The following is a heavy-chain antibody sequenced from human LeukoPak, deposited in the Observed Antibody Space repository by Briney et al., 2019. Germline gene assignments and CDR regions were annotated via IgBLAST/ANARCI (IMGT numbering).Heavy chain of an antibody. D-gene: IGHD3-10*01. CDR3: ARGGPGGYYGSGSYPEYNWFDP. CDR2: INPSGGST. J-gene: IGHJ5*02. V-gene: IGHV1-46*01. Sequence: ASVKVSRKAPGYTFTSYYMHWVRQAPGQGLEWMGIINPSGGSTSYAQKFQGRVTMTRDTSTSTVYMELSSLRSDDTAVYYCARGGPGGYYGSGSYPEYNWFDPWGQGTLVTVSS. CDR1: GYTFTSYY.